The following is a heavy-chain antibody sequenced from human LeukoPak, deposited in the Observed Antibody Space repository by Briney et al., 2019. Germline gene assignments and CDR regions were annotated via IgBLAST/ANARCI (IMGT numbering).Heavy chain of an antibody. J-gene: IGHJ6*02. CDR3: ARPYYDFWSGYPLDGMDV. CDR2: ISSSSSYI. Sequence: GGSLRLSCAASGFTFSSYSMTWVRQAPGKGLEWVSSISSSSSYIYYADSVKGRFTISRDNAKNSLYLQMNSLRAEDTAVYYCARPYYDFWSGYPLDGMDVWGQGTTVTVSS. V-gene: IGHV3-21*01. CDR1: GFTFSSYS. D-gene: IGHD3-3*01.